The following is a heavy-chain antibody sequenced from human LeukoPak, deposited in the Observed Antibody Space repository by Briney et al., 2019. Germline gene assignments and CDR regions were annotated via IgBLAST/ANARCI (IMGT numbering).Heavy chain of an antibody. CDR2: ISGSGSST. CDR3: ARGSGYTSGHFEY. V-gene: IGHV3-11*01. Sequence: GGALRLSCAASGFSFSAYYMSWIRQAPGKGPEWIAYISGSGSSTYSADSVKGRFTISRDNAKDSLDLQMNSLRADDTAVYYCARGSGYTSGHFEYWGQGTLVTVSS. CDR1: GFSFSAYY. J-gene: IGHJ4*02. D-gene: IGHD5-12*01.